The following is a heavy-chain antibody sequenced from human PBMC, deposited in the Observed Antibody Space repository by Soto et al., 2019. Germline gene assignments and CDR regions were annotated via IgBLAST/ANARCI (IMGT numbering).Heavy chain of an antibody. D-gene: IGHD3-3*01. J-gene: IGHJ6*02. CDR2: INPSGGST. Sequence: ASVKVSCKASGYTFTSYYMHWVRQAPGQGLEWMGIINPSGGSTSYAQKFQGRVTMTRDTSTSTVYMELSSLRSEDTAVYYCARDQTIFGVVTNYYYYGMDVWGQGTTVTVSS. CDR1: GYTFTSYY. V-gene: IGHV1-46*01. CDR3: ARDQTIFGVVTNYYYYGMDV.